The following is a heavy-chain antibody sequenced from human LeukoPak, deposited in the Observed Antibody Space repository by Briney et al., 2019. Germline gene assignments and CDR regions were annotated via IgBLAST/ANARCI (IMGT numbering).Heavy chain of an antibody. V-gene: IGHV3-23*01. CDR1: GFTFSDYY. Sequence: GGSLRLSCSASGFTFSDYYMSWIRQAPGKGLEWVSSISRSGESTFYADSVRGRFTISRDNSKNTVSLQMESLRAEDTALYYCAKDYAVGSIDYWGQGTLVTVSS. CDR3: AKDYAVGSIDY. D-gene: IGHD3-16*01. CDR2: ISRSGEST. J-gene: IGHJ4*02.